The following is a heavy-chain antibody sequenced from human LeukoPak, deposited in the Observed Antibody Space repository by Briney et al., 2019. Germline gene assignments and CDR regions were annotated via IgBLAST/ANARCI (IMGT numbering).Heavy chain of an antibody. J-gene: IGHJ4*02. V-gene: IGHV3-9*01. CDR1: GFTFDDYA. D-gene: IGHD3-10*01. CDR3: AKLGELWGD. CDR2: ISWNSGSI. Sequence: GRSLRLSCAASGFTFDDYAMHWVRQAPGKGLEWVSGISWNSGSIGYADSVKGRFTISRDNAKNSLYLQMNSLRAEDTVLYYCAKLGELWGDWGQGTLVTVSS.